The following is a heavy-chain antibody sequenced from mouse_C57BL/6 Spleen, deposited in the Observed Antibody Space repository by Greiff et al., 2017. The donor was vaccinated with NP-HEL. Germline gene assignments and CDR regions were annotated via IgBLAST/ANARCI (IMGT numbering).Heavy chain of an antibody. CDR2: IYPSDSET. J-gene: IGHJ1*03. Sequence: QVQLQQPGAELVRPGSSVKLSCKASGYTFTSYWMDWVKQRPGQGLEWIGNIYPSDSETHYNQKFKDKATLTVDKSSSTAYMQLSSLTSEDSAVYYCARGGYGYDGYFDVWGTGTTVTVSS. CDR3: ARGGYGYDGYFDV. D-gene: IGHD2-2*01. CDR1: GYTFTSYW. V-gene: IGHV1-61*01.